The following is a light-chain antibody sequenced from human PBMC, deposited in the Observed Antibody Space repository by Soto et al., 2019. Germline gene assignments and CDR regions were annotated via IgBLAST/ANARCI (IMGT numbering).Light chain of an antibody. CDR1: QSINTW. Sequence: DIQMTQSPSTLSASVGGRVTVTCRASQSINTWLAWYQQKPGKAPKLLIYDASSLQSGVPSRFTGRGSGTEFTLTISSLQPDDFATYYCPQYNSYSRTFGHGSKVDIX. V-gene: IGKV1-5*01. J-gene: IGKJ1*01. CDR3: PQYNSYSRT. CDR2: DAS.